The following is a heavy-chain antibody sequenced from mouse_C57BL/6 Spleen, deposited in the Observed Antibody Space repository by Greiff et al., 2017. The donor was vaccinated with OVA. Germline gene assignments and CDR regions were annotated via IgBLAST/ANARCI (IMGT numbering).Heavy chain of an antibody. CDR2: IYPGDGDT. Sequence: LLESGPELVKPGASVKISCKASGYAFSSSWMNWVKQRPGKGLEWIGRIYPGDGDTNYNGKFKGKATLTADKSSSTAYMQLSSLTSEDSAVYFCARSAGTGYAMDYWGQGTSVTVSS. D-gene: IGHD4-1*01. V-gene: IGHV1-82*01. J-gene: IGHJ4*01. CDR3: ARSAGTGYAMDY. CDR1: GYAFSSSW.